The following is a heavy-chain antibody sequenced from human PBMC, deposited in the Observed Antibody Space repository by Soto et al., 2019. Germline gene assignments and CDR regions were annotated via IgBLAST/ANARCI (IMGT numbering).Heavy chain of an antibody. D-gene: IGHD6-19*01. CDR2: ISRTSSYI. J-gene: IGHJ5*02. Sequence: EVQLVESGGGLVRPGGSLRLSCVVSGLTFSTYSMNWVRQTPGKGLEWVSSISRTSSYIYYRDSVKCRFTISRDNAKNSLSLQMNGLRVEDTAVYYCVSDQKREHFETSGPNWFATWGQGTLVTVSS. V-gene: IGHV3-21*02. CDR3: VSDQKREHFETSGPNWFAT. CDR1: GLTFSTYS.